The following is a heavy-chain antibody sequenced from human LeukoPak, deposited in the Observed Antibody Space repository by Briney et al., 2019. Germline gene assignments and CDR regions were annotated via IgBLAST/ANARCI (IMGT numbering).Heavy chain of an antibody. Sequence: GGSLSLYCAASGFTFISYAMSWLRQAPGKGLDWVSASSGSGGSTYYADSVKGRFTISRDNSKNTLYLQMNSLRAEDTAVYYCAKRAQDAMVIRSHYYYYYYRDVWGKGTTVSVSS. CDR3: AKRAQDAMVIRSHYYYYYYRDV. CDR2: SSGSGGST. J-gene: IGHJ6*03. V-gene: IGHV3-23*01. CDR1: GFTFISYA. D-gene: IGHD3-22*01.